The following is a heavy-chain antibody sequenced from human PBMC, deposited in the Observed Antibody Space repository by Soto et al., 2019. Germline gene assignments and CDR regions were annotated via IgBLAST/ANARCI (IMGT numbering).Heavy chain of an antibody. D-gene: IGHD2-2*01. CDR1: GGSFRNYY. CDR3: ASSRVVVPAARPPYYYYGMDV. J-gene: IGHJ6*02. Sequence: SETLSLTCGVYGGSFRNYYWIWVRQPPGKGLEWIGRIYTSGSTNYNPSLKSRVTMSVDTSKNQFSLKLSSVTAADTAVYYCASSRVVVPAARPPYYYYGMDVWGQGTTVTVSS. CDR2: IYTSGST. V-gene: IGHV4-59*10.